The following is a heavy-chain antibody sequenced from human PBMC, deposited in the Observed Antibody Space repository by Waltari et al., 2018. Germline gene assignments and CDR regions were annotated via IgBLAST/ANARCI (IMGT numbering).Heavy chain of an antibody. D-gene: IGHD4-17*01. CDR2: ISSSSSTI. J-gene: IGHJ6*04. Sequence: EVQLVESGGGLVQPVGSLRLSCAASGFTFSSSSMNWVRQAPGKGLEWVSYISSSSSTIYYADSVKGRFTISRDNAKNSLYLQMNSLRAEDTAVYYCARDWGTTVTVVWGKGTTVTVSS. CDR3: ARDWGTTVTVV. V-gene: IGHV3-48*04. CDR1: GFTFSSSS.